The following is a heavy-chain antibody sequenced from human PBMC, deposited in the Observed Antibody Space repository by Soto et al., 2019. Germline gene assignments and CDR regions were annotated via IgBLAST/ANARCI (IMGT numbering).Heavy chain of an antibody. CDR3: ARVGFGYYDSSGLNSFDY. CDR1: GGSFSGYY. V-gene: IGHV4-34*01. D-gene: IGHD3-22*01. CDR2: INHSGST. Sequence: PSETLSLTCAVYGGSFSGYYWSWIRQPPGKGLEWIGEINHSGSTNYNPSLKSRVTISVDTSKNQFSLKLSSVTAADTAVYYCARVGFGYYDSSGLNSFDYWGQGTLVTVSS. J-gene: IGHJ4*02.